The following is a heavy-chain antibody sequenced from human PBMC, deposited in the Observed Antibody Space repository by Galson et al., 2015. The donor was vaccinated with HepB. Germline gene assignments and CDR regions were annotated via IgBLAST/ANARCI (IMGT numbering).Heavy chain of an antibody. Sequence: SLRLSCAASGFTFSDYYMSWIRQAPGKGLEWVSYISSSSSYTNYAESVKGRFTISRDNAKNSLYLQMNSLRAEDTAVYYCARHNFGELFSDYWGQGTLVTVSS. V-gene: IGHV3-11*03. CDR1: GFTFSDYY. D-gene: IGHD3-10*01. CDR3: ARHNFGELFSDY. J-gene: IGHJ4*02. CDR2: ISSSSSYT.